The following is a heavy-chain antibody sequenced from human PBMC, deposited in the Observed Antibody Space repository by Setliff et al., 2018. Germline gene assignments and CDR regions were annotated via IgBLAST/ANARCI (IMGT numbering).Heavy chain of an antibody. CDR3: AGGQPLVRKYYYYMDV. CDR1: GHTFTNYH. D-gene: IGHD3-10*01. V-gene: IGHV1-46*01. CDR2: INCTGGSA. Sequence: ASVKVSCKASGHTFTNYHMHWVRQAPGQGLEWMGVINCTGGSATYAQKFQGRVTMTRDTSTSTAYMELSSLGSEDTAVYYCAGGQPLVRKYYYYMDVWGKGTTVTVSS. J-gene: IGHJ6*03.